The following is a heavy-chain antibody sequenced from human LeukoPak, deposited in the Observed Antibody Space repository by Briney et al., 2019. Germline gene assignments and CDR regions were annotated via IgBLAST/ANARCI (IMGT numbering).Heavy chain of an antibody. CDR1: GGTFSSHA. D-gene: IGHD5-12*01. V-gene: IGHV1-69*05. Sequence: ASVKVSCKASGGTFSSHAISWVRQAPGQGLEWVGGIIPIFGTTNYAQKFQGRVTITTDGSTSTGYMELRSLRSDDTAVYYCARGDSGYDYGFDNWGQGTLVTVSS. J-gene: IGHJ4*02. CDR3: ARGDSGYDYGFDN. CDR2: IIPIFGTT.